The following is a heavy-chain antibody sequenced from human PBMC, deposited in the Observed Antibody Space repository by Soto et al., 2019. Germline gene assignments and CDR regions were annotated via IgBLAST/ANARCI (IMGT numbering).Heavy chain of an antibody. V-gene: IGHV3-23*01. CDR1: GFTFSSYA. Sequence: GGSLRLSCAASGFTFSSYAMSWVRQAPGKGLEWVSTVSGRGGIAYYAESVKGRFTISRDNSKNTLYVQMNSLSADDTAVYYCAKSSYDNLNASDCWGPRTLVTVSS. CDR2: VSGRGGIA. J-gene: IGHJ4*02. CDR3: AKSSYDNLNASDC. D-gene: IGHD3-9*01.